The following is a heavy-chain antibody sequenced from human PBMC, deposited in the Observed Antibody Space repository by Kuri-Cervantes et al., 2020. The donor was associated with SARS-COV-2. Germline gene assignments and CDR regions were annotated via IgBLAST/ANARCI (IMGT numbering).Heavy chain of an antibody. V-gene: IGHV1-2*02. CDR3: ALMAGYYYYYYMDV. CDR2: INPNSGGT. CDR1: GYTFTGYY. Sequence: ASVKVSCKASGYTFTGYYMHWVRQAPGQGLEWMGWINPNSGGTNYAQKFQGRATMTRDTSISTAYMELSRLRSDDTAVYYCALMAGYYYYYYMDVWGKGTTVTVSS. J-gene: IGHJ6*03. D-gene: IGHD5-24*01.